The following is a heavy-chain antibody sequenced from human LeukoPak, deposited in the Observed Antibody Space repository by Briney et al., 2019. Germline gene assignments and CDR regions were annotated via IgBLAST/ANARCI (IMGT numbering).Heavy chain of an antibody. CDR1: GFTFSSYS. J-gene: IGHJ5*02. CDR3: ASSAIAVAAHGYWFDP. CDR2: ISISSSYI. D-gene: IGHD6-19*01. V-gene: IGHV3-21*01. Sequence: GGSLRLSCAASGFTFSSYSMNWVRQAPGRGLEWVSSISISSSYIYYADSVKGRFTISRDNAKNSLYLQMNSLRAKDTAVYYCASSAIAVAAHGYWFDPWGQGTLVTVAS.